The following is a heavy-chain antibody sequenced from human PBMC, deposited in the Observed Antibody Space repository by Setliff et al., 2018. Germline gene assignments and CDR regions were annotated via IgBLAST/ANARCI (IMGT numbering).Heavy chain of an antibody. CDR3: ARGPRFDYESPTYRRRFDP. CDR2: TYYSGDT. V-gene: IGHV4-39*01. J-gene: IGHJ5*02. D-gene: IGHD3-22*01. Sequence: PSETVSLTCTVSGGSLRSNFWGWIRQPPGKGLEWIGSTYYSGDTSYNPSLKSRVTMSVDMSRNQFSLKLSSVTAADTAVYFCARGPRFDYESPTYRRRFDPWGQGTAVTVSS. CDR1: GGSLRSNF.